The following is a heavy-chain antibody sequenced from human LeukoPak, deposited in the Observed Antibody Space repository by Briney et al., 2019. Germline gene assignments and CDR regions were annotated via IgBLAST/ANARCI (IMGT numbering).Heavy chain of an antibody. Sequence: SETLSLTCTVSGGSITSSNWWSWVRQPPGKGLEWIGEIYRSGSTNYQPSLKSRVTMSVDKSKDQFSLKLTSVTAADTAVYYCVKRGNVANFDSWGQGILVTVSS. J-gene: IGHJ4*02. V-gene: IGHV4-4*02. D-gene: IGHD5-12*01. CDR3: VKRGNVANFDS. CDR1: GGSITSSNW. CDR2: IYRSGST.